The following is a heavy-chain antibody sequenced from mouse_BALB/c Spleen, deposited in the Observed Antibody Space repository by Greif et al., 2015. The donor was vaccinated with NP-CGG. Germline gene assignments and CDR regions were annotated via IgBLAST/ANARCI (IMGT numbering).Heavy chain of an antibody. CDR3: ARHENYDYVYYAMDY. D-gene: IGHD2-4*01. Sequence: EVKLVESGGGLVKPGGSLKLSCAASGFAFSSYDMSWVRQTPEKRLEWVAYISSGGGSTYYPDTVKGRFTISRDNAKNTLYLQMSSLKSEDTAMYYCARHENYDYVYYAMDYWGQGTSVTVSS. CDR1: GFAFSSYD. J-gene: IGHJ4*01. CDR2: ISSGGGST. V-gene: IGHV5-12-1*01.